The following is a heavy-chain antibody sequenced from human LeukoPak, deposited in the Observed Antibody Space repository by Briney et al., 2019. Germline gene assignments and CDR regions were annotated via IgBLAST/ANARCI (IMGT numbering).Heavy chain of an antibody. CDR1: VFTFSSYA. Sequence: PGGSLRLSCAASVFTFSSYAMSWVRQAPGKGLEWVSSITSPVGRMYYADSLKGRITISRDNARSTLYLQMNSLRAEDTAVYYCATDGRSSGWYGFDYWGQGILVTVSS. V-gene: IGHV3-21*01. CDR3: ATDGRSSGWYGFDY. J-gene: IGHJ4*02. D-gene: IGHD6-19*01. CDR2: ITSPVGRM.